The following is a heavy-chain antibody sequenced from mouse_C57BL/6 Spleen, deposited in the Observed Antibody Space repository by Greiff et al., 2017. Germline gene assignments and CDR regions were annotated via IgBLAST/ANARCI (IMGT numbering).Heavy chain of an antibody. V-gene: IGHV1-50*01. J-gene: IGHJ2*01. CDR2: IDPPDSYT. CDR1: GYTFTSYW. D-gene: IGHD2-2*01. Sequence: QVQLQQPGAELVKPGASVKLSCKASGYTFTSYWMQWVKQRPGQGLEWIGEIDPPDSYTNYNHKFKAKATLTVDTSSSTPYMQLSSLTAEDSAVYYCARSTGGCDRRDYWGQGTTLTVSS. CDR3: ARSTGGCDRRDY.